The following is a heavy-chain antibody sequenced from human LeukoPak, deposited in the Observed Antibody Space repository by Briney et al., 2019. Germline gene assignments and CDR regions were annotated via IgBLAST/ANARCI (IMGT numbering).Heavy chain of an antibody. D-gene: IGHD3-22*01. CDR1: GYTFIGYY. J-gene: IGHJ4*02. Sequence: ASVKVSCKASGYTFIGYYMHWVRQAPGQGLEWMGWINPNSGVTNYAQKFQGRVTMTRDTSITTAYMEPSRQRSDDTAVYYCARDPYYYNKGYFVYWLQGRLVTDSP. V-gene: IGHV1-2*02. CDR3: ARDPYYYNKGYFVY. CDR2: INPNSGVT.